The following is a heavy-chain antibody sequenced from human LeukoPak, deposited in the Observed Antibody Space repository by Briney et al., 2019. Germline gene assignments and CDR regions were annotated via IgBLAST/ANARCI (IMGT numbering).Heavy chain of an antibody. CDR2: ISPTNGDT. V-gene: IGHV1-2*02. CDR1: GYTFTGHN. J-gene: IGHJ4*02. D-gene: IGHD1-7*01. CDR3: VRDALNWNYDY. Sequence: ASVKVSCKASGYTFTGHNIHWVRQAPGQGLEWMGWISPTNGDTRYAQNFQGRVTMTRDTSISTAYMELSRLRSDDTAVYYCVRDALNWNYDYWGQGTLVAVSS.